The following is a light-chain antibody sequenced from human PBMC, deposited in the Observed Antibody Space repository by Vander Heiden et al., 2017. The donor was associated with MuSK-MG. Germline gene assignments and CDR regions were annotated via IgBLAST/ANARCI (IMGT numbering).Light chain of an antibody. CDR1: QSLLHSDGKTY. Sequence: DIEMTQTPLSLSVTPGQPASISCKSSQSLLHSDGKTYLYWYLQKPGLPPQLLIYEVSNRCSGVPDRFSGSASGTDFTLKISLVDAEDVGVYYCRQSIQLPRTFGQGTRVXIK. V-gene: IGKV2D-29*01. J-gene: IGKJ1*01. CDR2: EVS. CDR3: RQSIQLPRT.